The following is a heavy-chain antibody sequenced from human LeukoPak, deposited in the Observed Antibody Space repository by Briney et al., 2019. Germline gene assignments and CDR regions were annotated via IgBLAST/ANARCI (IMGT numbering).Heavy chain of an antibody. CDR3: ASRVRMGQHLVRSPYGMDV. D-gene: IGHD6-13*01. Sequence: SQTLSLTCTVSGASISSGSHYWSWIRQPAGKGLEWIGRIYTSGSTNYNPSLKSRVTISVDTSKNQFSLKLSSVTAADTAVYYCASRVRMGQHLVRSPYGMDVWGQGTTVTVSS. J-gene: IGHJ6*02. V-gene: IGHV4-61*02. CDR2: IYTSGST. CDR1: GASISSGSHY.